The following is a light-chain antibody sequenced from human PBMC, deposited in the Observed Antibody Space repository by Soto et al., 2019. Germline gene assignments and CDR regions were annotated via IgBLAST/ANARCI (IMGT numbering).Light chain of an antibody. CDR1: QGIRSS. CDR2: GAS. V-gene: IGKV1D-12*01. J-gene: IGKJ5*01. CDR3: QQTDSFLSIT. Sequence: DIQMTQSPSSVSASVGDRVTITCRASQGIRSSLAWYQQKPGKAPNLLIYGASTLQSGVPSRFSGSGSGTNFTLTISSLQPEDFATYSCQQTDSFLSITFGQGTRLEIK.